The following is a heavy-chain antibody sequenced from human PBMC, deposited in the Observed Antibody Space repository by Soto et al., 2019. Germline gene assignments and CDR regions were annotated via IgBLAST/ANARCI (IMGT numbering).Heavy chain of an antibody. CDR2: IRSKANSYAT. V-gene: IGHV3-73*01. J-gene: IGHJ5*02. D-gene: IGHD2-2*01. Sequence: EVQLVESGGGLVQPGGSLKLSCAASGFTLSGSTIHWVRQASGKGLEWVGRIRSKANSYATEYDASVKGRFTISRDDSKNTAYLHMNSLKTEDTAVYYCTYCSSPSCMESWGQGTLVTVSS. CDR3: TYCSSPSCMES. CDR1: GFTLSGST.